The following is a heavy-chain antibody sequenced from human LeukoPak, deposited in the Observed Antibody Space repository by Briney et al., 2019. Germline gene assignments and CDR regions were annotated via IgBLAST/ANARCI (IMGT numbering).Heavy chain of an antibody. J-gene: IGHJ3*02. CDR1: GFAFSSYA. CDR2: ISGSGGST. V-gene: IGHV3-23*01. CDR3: AKDQPVSVGATGEDAFDI. Sequence: GGSLRLSCAASGFAFSSYAMSWVRQAPGKGLGWVAAISGSGGSTYYADSVKGRFTISRDNSNNATYLQMNSLRAENTTVYYCAKDQPVSVGATGEDAFDIWGQGTMVTVSS. D-gene: IGHD1-26*01.